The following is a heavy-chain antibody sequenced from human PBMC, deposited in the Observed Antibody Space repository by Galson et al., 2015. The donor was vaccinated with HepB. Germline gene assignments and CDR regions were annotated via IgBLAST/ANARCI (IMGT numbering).Heavy chain of an antibody. J-gene: IGHJ4*02. Sequence: SLRLSCAASGFTFSSYSMNWVRQAPGKGLEWVSYISSGSSTIYYADSVKGRFTISRDNAKNSLYLQMNSLRAEDTAVYYCARGENSGWYADYWGQGTLVTVSS. V-gene: IGHV3-48*04. CDR2: ISSGSSTI. CDR1: GFTFSSYS. CDR3: ARGENSGWYADY. D-gene: IGHD6-19*01.